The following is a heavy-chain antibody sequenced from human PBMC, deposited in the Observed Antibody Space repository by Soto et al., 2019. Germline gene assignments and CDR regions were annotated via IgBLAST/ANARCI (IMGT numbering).Heavy chain of an antibody. J-gene: IGHJ5*02. CDR1: GDSVSNALYF. Sequence: PSETLSLTCTVSGDSVSNALYFWGWVRQPPGKGLEWIANMYFRGNTYYNPSLKSRVTISLDTSNNQFSLNLRTVTAADTAVYFCVRVHQQCIWCVPWGQGSLVTVSS. CDR3: VRVHQQCIWCVP. D-gene: IGHD2-2*01. CDR2: MYFRGNT. V-gene: IGHV4-39*01.